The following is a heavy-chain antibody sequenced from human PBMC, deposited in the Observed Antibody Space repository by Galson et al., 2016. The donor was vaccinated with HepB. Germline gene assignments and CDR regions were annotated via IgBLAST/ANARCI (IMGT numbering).Heavy chain of an antibody. J-gene: IGHJ5*02. CDR3: ARGTWTREA. D-gene: IGHD3/OR15-3a*01. CDR2: IKPDGREA. Sequence: SLRLSCAASGFAFSSYAMSWVRQAPGKGLEWVANIKPDGREAYYVDSVKGRFTVSRDNAKNSLYLQMNSLRVEDTAVYYCARGTWTREAWGQGTLVTVPS. V-gene: IGHV3-7*05. CDR1: GFAFSSYA.